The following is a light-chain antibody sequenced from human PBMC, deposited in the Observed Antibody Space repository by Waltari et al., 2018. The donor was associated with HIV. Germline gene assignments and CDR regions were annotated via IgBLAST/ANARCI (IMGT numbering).Light chain of an antibody. CDR3: QQLNSYPHS. Sequence: DIQLTQSPSFLSASVGDRVTITCRASQGVRTYLAWYQQKPGKAPKLLIYGAYTLQSGVPSRLSGSGSGTECTLTISSLQPGDSAIYYCQQLNSYPHSFGQGTKLEIK. V-gene: IGKV1-9*01. J-gene: IGKJ2*03. CDR1: QGVRTY. CDR2: GAY.